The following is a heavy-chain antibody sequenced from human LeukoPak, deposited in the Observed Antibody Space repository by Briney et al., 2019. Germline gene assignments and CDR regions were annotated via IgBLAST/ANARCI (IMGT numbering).Heavy chain of an antibody. J-gene: IGHJ4*02. CDR1: GFTFSSYS. V-gene: IGHV3-48*02. Sequence: QPGGSLRLSCAASGFTFSSYSMNWVRQAPGKGLEWVSYISSSSSTIYYADSVKGRFTISRDNAKNSLYLQMNSLRDEDTAVYYCAREGSTMVRGVIIRAYYFDYWGQGTLVTVSS. CDR2: ISSSSSTI. CDR3: AREGSTMVRGVIIRAYYFDY. D-gene: IGHD3-10*01.